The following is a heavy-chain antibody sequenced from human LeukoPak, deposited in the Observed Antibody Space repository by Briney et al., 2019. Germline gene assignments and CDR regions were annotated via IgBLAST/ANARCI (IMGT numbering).Heavy chain of an antibody. CDR3: ARVLQYSFGSQYYYYYMDV. CDR1: GASISRHY. D-gene: IGHD5-18*01. J-gene: IGHJ6*03. V-gene: IGHV4-59*11. Sequence: SETLSLTCTSSGASISRHYWSWLRQPPGKGLEWIGYIYYSGNTTYNPSLKSRATISVDTSKNQFSLRLSSVTAADTAVYYCARVLQYSFGSQYYYYYMDVWGKGTTVSVSS. CDR2: IYYSGNT.